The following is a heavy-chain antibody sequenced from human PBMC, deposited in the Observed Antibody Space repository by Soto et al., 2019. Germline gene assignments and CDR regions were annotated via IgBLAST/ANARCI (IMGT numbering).Heavy chain of an antibody. CDR3: ASWSDYGVLRGQDY. D-gene: IGHD4-17*01. CDR1: GGSISSSSYY. Sequence: QLQLQESGPGLVKPSETLSLTCTVSGGSISSSSYYWGWIRQPPGKGLEWIGSIYYSGSTYYNPSLKSRVTISVDTSKNQFSLKLSSVTAADTAVYNCASWSDYGVLRGQDYWGQGTLVTVSS. CDR2: IYYSGST. J-gene: IGHJ4*02. V-gene: IGHV4-39*01.